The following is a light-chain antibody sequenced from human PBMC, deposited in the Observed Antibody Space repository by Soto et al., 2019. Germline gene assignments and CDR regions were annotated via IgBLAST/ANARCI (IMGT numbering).Light chain of an antibody. CDR1: QAISNY. V-gene: IGKV1-8*01. CDR2: AAS. J-gene: IGKJ1*01. Sequence: AIRMTQSPSSLSASTGDRVTITCRASQAISNYLAWYQQKPGKAPKVLIHAASTLQGGVPSRFSGSGSGTDFNLTISGLQSDDFATYYCQQYYSYPWTCGQGTKVEIK. CDR3: QQYYSYPWT.